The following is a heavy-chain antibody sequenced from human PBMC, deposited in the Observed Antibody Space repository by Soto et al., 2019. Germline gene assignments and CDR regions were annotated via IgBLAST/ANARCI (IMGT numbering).Heavy chain of an antibody. V-gene: IGHV3-9*01. D-gene: IGHD3-3*01. CDR3: AKDFPWVPAKFRCLAVRGMDV. J-gene: IGHJ6*02. Sequence: SLRLSCAASGFTFDDYAMHWVRQAPGKGLEWVSGISWNSGSIGYADSVKGRFTISRDNAKNSLYLQMNSLRAEDKALYYCAKDFPWVPAKFRCLAVRGMDVWGQGTTVTVSS. CDR1: GFTFDDYA. CDR2: ISWNSGSI.